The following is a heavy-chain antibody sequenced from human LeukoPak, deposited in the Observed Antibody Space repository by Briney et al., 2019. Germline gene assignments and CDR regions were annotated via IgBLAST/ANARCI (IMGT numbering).Heavy chain of an antibody. CDR3: ASYLRGSYFDY. J-gene: IGHJ4*02. V-gene: IGHV4-59*08. Sequence: SETLSLTCTVSGGSISTYYWSWIRQPPGKGLEWIGYIYYSGNTNYNPSLKSRVTISVDTSKNQFSLKLSSVTAADTAVYYCASYLRGSYFDYWGQGTLVTVSS. CDR2: IYYSGNT. CDR1: GGSISTYY. D-gene: IGHD3-16*01.